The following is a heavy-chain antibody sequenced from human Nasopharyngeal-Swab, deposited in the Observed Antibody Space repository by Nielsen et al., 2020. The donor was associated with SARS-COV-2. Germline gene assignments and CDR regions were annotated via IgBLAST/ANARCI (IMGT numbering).Heavy chain of an antibody. CDR2: INQDGSEE. J-gene: IGHJ4*02. CDR3: ARDLDS. CDR1: ELTFTEHY. V-gene: IGHV3-7*01. Sequence: GESLKISCARSELTFTEHYMTWVRLAPGKALEWVASINQDGSEEYYVGSVRGRVTISRDNTKKLVYLQMNSLRAEDTAVYYCARDLDSWGQGTLVTVSS.